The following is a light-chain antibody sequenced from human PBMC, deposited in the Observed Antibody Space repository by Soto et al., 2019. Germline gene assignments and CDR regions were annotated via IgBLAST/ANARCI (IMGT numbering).Light chain of an antibody. J-gene: IGKJ1*01. V-gene: IGKV1-5*03. Sequence: DIQMPQSPCTLSASVGDGVPITCRASQSISIWLAWYQQKPGKAPNLLIYKASSLESGVPSRFSGSGSGTEFTLTISSLQPDDFATYYCQQYDNSFRTFGQGTKVDIK. CDR1: QSISIW. CDR3: QQYDNSFRT. CDR2: KAS.